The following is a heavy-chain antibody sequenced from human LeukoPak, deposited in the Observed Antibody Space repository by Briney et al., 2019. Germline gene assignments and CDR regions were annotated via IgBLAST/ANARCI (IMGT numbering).Heavy chain of an antibody. D-gene: IGHD4-17*01. CDR2: ISSDTSYI. CDR1: GFTFSSYN. J-gene: IGHJ4*02. Sequence: GGSLRLSCAASGFTFSSYNMNWVRQAPGQGLEWVSLISSDTSYIHYADSVKGRFTISRDNAKNSVFLQMNSLRAEDTAVYYCARDTSTVTNREFDYWGQGTLVTVSS. CDR3: ARDTSTVTNREFDY. V-gene: IGHV3-21*01.